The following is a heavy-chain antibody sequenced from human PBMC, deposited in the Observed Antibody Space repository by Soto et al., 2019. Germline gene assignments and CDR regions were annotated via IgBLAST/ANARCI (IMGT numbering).Heavy chain of an antibody. Sequence: LRLSCVASGFSLANYPMNWVRQTPGKGLEWISYSSPRGDTIYYADSVEGRFTISRDNARNSLSLHMSSLRDEDSALYYCAKGPHTNVGWPYFFESWGQGVPVTVSS. J-gene: IGHJ4*02. CDR1: GFSLANYP. D-gene: IGHD3-3*01. CDR3: AKGPHTNVGWPYFFES. CDR2: SSPRGDTI. V-gene: IGHV3-48*02.